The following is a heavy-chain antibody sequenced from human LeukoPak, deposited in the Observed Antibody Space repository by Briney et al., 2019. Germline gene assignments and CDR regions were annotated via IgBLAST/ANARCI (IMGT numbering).Heavy chain of an antibody. V-gene: IGHV3-21*01. CDR3: ARDGYDSSVQFDY. D-gene: IGHD3-22*01. CDR2: ISSSSSYI. Sequence: PGGSLRLSCAASGFTFSSYSMNWVRQAPGKGLEWVSSISSSSSYIYYADSVKGRFTISRDNAKNSLYLQMNSLRAEDTAVYYCARDGYDSSVQFDYWGQGTLVTVSS. J-gene: IGHJ4*02. CDR1: GFTFSSYS.